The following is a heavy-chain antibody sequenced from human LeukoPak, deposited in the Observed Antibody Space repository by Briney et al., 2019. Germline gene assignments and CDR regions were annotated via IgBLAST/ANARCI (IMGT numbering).Heavy chain of an antibody. CDR3: ARGFLGSCSGGTCYSGY. V-gene: IGHV3-74*01. CDR2: INTDGSST. D-gene: IGHD2-15*01. CDR1: GFTFSRYW. J-gene: IGHJ4*02. Sequence: GGSLTLSCAASGFTFSRYWMHWVRQAPGKGLVWVSRINTDGSSTSYADSVKGRFTISRDNAKNKLYLQMNSLRVEDTAVYYCARGFLGSCSGGTCYSGYWGQGTLVTVSS.